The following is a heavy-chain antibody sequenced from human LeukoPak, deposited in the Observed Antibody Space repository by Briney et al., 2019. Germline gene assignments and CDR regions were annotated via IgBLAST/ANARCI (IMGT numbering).Heavy chain of an antibody. CDR1: GYTFTGYY. J-gene: IGHJ4*02. V-gene: IGHV1-2*02. Sequence: ATVKVSCKASGYTFTGYYMHWVRQAPGQGLDWMGWINPNSGGTNYAQKFQGRVTMTRDTSISTAYMELSRLTSDDTAVYYCARPRRDGYYFDYWGQGTLVTVSS. CDR3: ARPRRDGYYFDY. CDR2: INPNSGGT. D-gene: IGHD5-24*01.